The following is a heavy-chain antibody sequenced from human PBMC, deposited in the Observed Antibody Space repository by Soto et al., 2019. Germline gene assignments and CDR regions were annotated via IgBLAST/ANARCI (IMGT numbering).Heavy chain of an antibody. CDR2: IMPLYAKP. CDR3: ASLNNWSSGDGRIDV. CDR1: GGTFNTYT. D-gene: IGHD1-26*01. Sequence: QMQLVQSGAEVKKPGSSVKVSCKASGGTFNTYTISWVRQVPGQGLEWMGGIMPLYAKPTYAQPFLGRLTIAADEHSSTVYMELSSLSSEDTALYYCASLNNWSSGDGRIDVWGRGTAVSVSS. J-gene: IGHJ6*02. V-gene: IGHV1-69*01.